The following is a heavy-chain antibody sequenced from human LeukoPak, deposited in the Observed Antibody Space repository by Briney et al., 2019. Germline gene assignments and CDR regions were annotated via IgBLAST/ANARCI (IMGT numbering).Heavy chain of an antibody. J-gene: IGHJ4*02. CDR1: GFTFSSYA. Sequence: HAGGSLRLSCAASGFTFSSYAMSWVRQAPGKGLEWASAISGSGGSTYYADSVKGRFTISRDNSKNTLYLQMNSLRAEDTAVYYCASQGIAAAGRFDYWGQGTLVTVSS. V-gene: IGHV3-23*01. D-gene: IGHD6-13*01. CDR3: ASQGIAAAGRFDY. CDR2: ISGSGGST.